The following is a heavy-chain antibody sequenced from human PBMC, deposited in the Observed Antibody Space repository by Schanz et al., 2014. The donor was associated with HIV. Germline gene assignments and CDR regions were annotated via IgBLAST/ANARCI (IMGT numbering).Heavy chain of an antibody. CDR1: GFTFSDYS. J-gene: IGHJ6*02. V-gene: IGHV3-21*02. D-gene: IGHD3-3*01. Sequence: EVQLVESGGGLVKPGGSLRLSCTASGFTFSDYSMNWVRQTPGKGLEWVSFINNRANSIFYADSVRGRFTVSRDNAKNFLYLQMDSLRAEDTAVYFCTRGRFLERGGMDVWGQGTAVTVSS. CDR2: INNRANSI. CDR3: TRGRFLERGGMDV.